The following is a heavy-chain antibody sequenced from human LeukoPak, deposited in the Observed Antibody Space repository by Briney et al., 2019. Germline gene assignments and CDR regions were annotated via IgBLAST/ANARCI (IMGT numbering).Heavy chain of an antibody. D-gene: IGHD3-9*01. CDR3: AKEETPIRYFDWLPNPYYFDY. V-gene: IGHV3-30*18. CDR2: ISYDGSNK. CDR1: GFTFSSYG. Sequence: GRSLRPSCAASGFTFSSYGTHWVRQAPGKGLEWVAVISYDGSNKYYADSVKGRFTISRDNSKNTLYLQMNSLRAEDTAVYYCAKEETPIRYFDWLPNPYYFDYWGQGTLVTVSS. J-gene: IGHJ4*02.